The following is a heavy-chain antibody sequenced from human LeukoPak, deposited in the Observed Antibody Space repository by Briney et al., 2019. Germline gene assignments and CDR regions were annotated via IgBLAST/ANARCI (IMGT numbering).Heavy chain of an antibody. CDR2: IYYSGST. D-gene: IGHD6-13*01. V-gene: IGHV4-39*07. J-gene: IGHJ4*02. CDR1: GGSISSSSYY. Sequence: PSETLSLTCTVSGGSISSSSYYWGWIRQPPGKGLEWIGSIYYSGSTYDSPSLKSRVTISVDTSKNQFSLKLSSVTAADTAVYYCARDPAGYSSSWYFDYWGQGTLVTVSS. CDR3: ARDPAGYSSSWYFDY.